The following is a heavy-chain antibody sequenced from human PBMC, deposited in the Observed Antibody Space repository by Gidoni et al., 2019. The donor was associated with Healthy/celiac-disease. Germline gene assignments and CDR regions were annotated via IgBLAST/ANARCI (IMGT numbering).Heavy chain of an antibody. Sequence: HVQLVEWGGGVVQPGRSLRLSCAAWGFTFSSYAMHWVRQAPGKGLEWVAVISYDGSNKYYADSVKGRFTISRDNSKNTLYLQMNSLRAEDTAVYYCARDWGTLTTNYWGQGTLVTVSS. CDR2: ISYDGSNK. D-gene: IGHD4-4*01. CDR3: ARDWGTLTTNY. V-gene: IGHV3-30-3*01. J-gene: IGHJ4*02. CDR1: GFTFSSYA.